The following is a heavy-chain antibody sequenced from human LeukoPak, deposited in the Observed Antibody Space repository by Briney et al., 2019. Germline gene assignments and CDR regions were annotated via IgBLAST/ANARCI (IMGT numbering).Heavy chain of an antibody. V-gene: IGHV3-33*01. D-gene: IGHD2-15*01. Sequence: GGSLTLSCAASGFTFSSYGMHWVRQAPGKGMELVAVIWYDGSNRYYADSVKGRFIISRDNSKNTLYLQMNSLRAEDTAVYYCARAPPLLNYYYYYMDVWGKGTTVTVSS. CDR3: ARAPPLLNYYYYYMDV. J-gene: IGHJ6*03. CDR2: IWYDGSNR. CDR1: GFTFSSYG.